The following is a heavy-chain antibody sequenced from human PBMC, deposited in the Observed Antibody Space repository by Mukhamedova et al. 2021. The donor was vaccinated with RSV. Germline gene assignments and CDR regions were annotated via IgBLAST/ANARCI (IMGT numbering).Heavy chain of an antibody. Sequence: IRQPPGKGLEWIGYIYYSGSTNYNPSLKSRVTISVDTSKNQFSLKLSSVTAADTAVYYCARTYYDFWSGRDVNYYYYYMDVWGKG. J-gene: IGHJ6*03. D-gene: IGHD3-3*01. CDR2: IYYSGST. V-gene: IGHV4-59*01. CDR3: ARTYYDFWSGRDVNYYYYYMDV.